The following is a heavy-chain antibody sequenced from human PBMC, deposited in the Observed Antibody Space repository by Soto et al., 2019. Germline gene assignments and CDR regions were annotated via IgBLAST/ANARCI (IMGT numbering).Heavy chain of an antibody. Sequence: GGSLRLSCAASGFTFSSYWMHWVRQAPGKGLVWVPRINSDGSSTSYADSVKGRFTISRDNAKNTLYLQMNSLRAEDTAVYYCARDRGRRYDSSGYQMAYYGMDVWGQGTTVTVSS. CDR1: GFTFSSYW. J-gene: IGHJ6*02. CDR2: INSDGSST. V-gene: IGHV3-74*01. D-gene: IGHD3-22*01. CDR3: ARDRGRRYDSSGYQMAYYGMDV.